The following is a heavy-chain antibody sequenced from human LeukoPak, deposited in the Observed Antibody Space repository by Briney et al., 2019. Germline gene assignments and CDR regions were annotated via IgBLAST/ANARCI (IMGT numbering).Heavy chain of an antibody. CDR3: ARGRLIPGIAVGVDAFDI. Sequence: ASVKVSCKASGYTFTVYYIHWVRQATGQGLEWMGWMNPNSGNTGYAQKFQGRVTMTRNTSISTAYMELSSLRSEDTAVYYCARGRLIPGIAVGVDAFDIWGQGTMVTVSS. J-gene: IGHJ3*02. V-gene: IGHV1-8*02. D-gene: IGHD6-19*01. CDR2: MNPNSGNT. CDR1: GYTFTVYY.